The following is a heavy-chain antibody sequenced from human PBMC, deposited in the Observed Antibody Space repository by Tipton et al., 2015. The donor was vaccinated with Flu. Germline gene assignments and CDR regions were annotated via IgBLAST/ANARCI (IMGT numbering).Heavy chain of an antibody. CDR3: ARLPRHYGDYPLDY. CDR1: GAPLGTHY. Sequence: LRLSCTVSGAPLGTHYWTWFRQPAGERLEWIGRIFATGTAIYNPSLRSRVTMSVDTSKNQFSLNLTSVTAADTAVYYCARLPRHYGDYPLDYWGPGIMVTVSS. CDR2: IFATGTA. D-gene: IGHD4-17*01. J-gene: IGHJ4*01. V-gene: IGHV4-4*07.